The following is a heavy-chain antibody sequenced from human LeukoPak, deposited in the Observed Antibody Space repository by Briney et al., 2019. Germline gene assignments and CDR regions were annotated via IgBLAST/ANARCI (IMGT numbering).Heavy chain of an antibody. J-gene: IGHJ4*02. D-gene: IGHD1-14*01. CDR1: GFSFSGYG. CDR2: IRYDGSTK. CDR3: AKDHNNGFDY. V-gene: IGHV3-30*02. Sequence: GGSLRLSCAASGFSFSGYGMHWVRQAPGKGLEWVTFIRYDGSTKSYADSVKGRFTIARDNSKNTLYLQMNSLRAEDTAVYFCAKDHNNGFDYWGQGALVTVSS.